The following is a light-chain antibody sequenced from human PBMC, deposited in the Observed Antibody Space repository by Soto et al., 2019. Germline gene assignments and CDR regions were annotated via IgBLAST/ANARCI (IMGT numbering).Light chain of an antibody. J-gene: IGKJ5*01. V-gene: IGKV3-11*01. Sequence: ETVLTQSPATLSSSPGERATLSCRASQSVSSYLAWYQQKPGQAPRLLIFDASNRATGTPARFSGSGSGTEFTLTISSLQSEDFAVYYCQQYNNWPFTFGQGTRLEIK. CDR1: QSVSSY. CDR2: DAS. CDR3: QQYNNWPFT.